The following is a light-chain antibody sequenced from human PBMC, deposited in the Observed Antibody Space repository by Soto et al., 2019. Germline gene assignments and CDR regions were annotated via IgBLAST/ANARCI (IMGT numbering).Light chain of an antibody. Sequence: QAVVTQPPSAFGTPGQRVTISCSGSNSNIGSHTVNWYQQLPGTAPKLLIYTDNQRPSGVPDRFSDSKSGTSASLAISGLQSEDEADYYCAAWDDSLQSWVFGGGTKLTVL. CDR2: TDN. CDR3: AAWDDSLQSWV. V-gene: IGLV1-44*01. CDR1: NSNIGSHT. J-gene: IGLJ3*02.